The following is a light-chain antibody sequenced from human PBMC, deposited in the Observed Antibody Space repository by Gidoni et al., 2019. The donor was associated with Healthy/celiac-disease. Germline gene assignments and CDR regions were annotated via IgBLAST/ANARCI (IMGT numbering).Light chain of an antibody. CDR1: QSVSSY. J-gene: IGKJ4*01. CDR3: QQRSNWGLT. Sequence: EIVLTQSPSTLSLTPGERATLSCRASQSVSSYLAWYQQKPCQAPRLLIYDASNRATGIPARFSGSVSGTDFTIIISSLEPEDFAVYYCQQRSNWGLTFGGGTKVEIK. CDR2: DAS. V-gene: IGKV3-11*01.